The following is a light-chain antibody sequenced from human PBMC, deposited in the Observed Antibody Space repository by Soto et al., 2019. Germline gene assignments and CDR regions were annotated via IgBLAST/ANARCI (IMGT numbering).Light chain of an antibody. J-gene: IGLJ2*01. V-gene: IGLV1-40*01. CDR1: SANIGAGYD. CDR3: QSYDNSLSGSWI. CDR2: GDN. Sequence: QSVLTQPPSVSGAPGLRVTISCTGNSANIGAGYDVHWYQQLPGTAPKLLIYGDNNRPSGVPDRFSGSKSGTSASLVITGLQAEDEADYYCQSYDNSLSGSWIFGGGTKLTVL.